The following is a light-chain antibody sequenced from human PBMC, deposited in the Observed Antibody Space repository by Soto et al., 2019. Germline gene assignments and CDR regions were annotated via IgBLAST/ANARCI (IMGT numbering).Light chain of an antibody. CDR3: SSYSKTSPVI. V-gene: IGLV2-14*03. CDR2: DVS. J-gene: IGLJ2*01. CDR1: SSDVGGYGY. Sequence: QSVLTQPASMSGSPGQSITISCTGTSSDVGGYGYVSWYQQHPGKPPKLMIYDVSDRSSGVSNRFSGSKSGNTASLTISGLQAEDDADYYCSSYSKTSPVIFGGGTKLTVL.